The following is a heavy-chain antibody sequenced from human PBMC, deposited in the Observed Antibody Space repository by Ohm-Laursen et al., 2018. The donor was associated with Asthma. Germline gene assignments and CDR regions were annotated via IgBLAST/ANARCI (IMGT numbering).Heavy chain of an antibody. D-gene: IGHD5-12*01. Sequence: SLRLSCSAPGFTVSSNYMSWVRQAPGKGLEWVSLIYSGGSTYYADSVKGRFTISRDNSKNTLYLQMNSLRAEDTAVYYCARDSGYSGYALDAFDIWGQGTMVTVSS. CDR3: ARDSGYSGYALDAFDI. CDR1: GFTVSSNY. CDR2: IYSGGST. V-gene: IGHV3-53*01. J-gene: IGHJ3*02.